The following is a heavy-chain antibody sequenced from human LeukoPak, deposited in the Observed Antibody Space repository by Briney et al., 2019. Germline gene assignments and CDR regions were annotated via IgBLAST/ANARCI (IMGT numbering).Heavy chain of an antibody. CDR2: IYTSGST. V-gene: IGHV4-4*07. D-gene: IGHD6-19*01. Sequence: SETLSLTCTVSGGSISSYYWSWIRQPAGKGLGWIGRIYTSGSTNYNPSLKSRVTMSVDTSKNQFSLKLSSVTAADTAVYYCARERPSIAVAGTLIDYWGQGTLVTVSS. CDR3: ARERPSIAVAGTLIDY. CDR1: GGSISSYY. J-gene: IGHJ4*02.